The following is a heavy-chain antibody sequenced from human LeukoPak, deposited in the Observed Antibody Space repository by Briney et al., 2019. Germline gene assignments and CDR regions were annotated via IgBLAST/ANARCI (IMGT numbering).Heavy chain of an antibody. J-gene: IGHJ6*02. V-gene: IGHV1-18*01. CDR3: ARDDIVVVPAAMIDYGMDV. D-gene: IGHD2-2*01. CDR1: GYTFTSYG. CDR2: ISAYNGNT. Sequence: ASVKVSCKASGYTFTSYGISWVRQAPGQGLEWMGWISAYNGNTNYAQKLQGRVTMTTDTSTSTAYMELRSLRSDDTAVYYCARDDIVVVPAAMIDYGMDVWGQGTTVTVSS.